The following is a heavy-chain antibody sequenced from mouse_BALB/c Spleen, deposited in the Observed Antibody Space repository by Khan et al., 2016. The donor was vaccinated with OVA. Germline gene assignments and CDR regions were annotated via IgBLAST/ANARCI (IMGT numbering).Heavy chain of an antibody. Sequence: EVQLVESGGGLVQLGGSRKLSCAASGFTFSRFGMHWVRQAPEKGLEWVAYISSGSSTIYYADTVKGRFTISRDNPKNTLFLQMTSLRSEDTAMYYCARDSNFDYWGQGTTLTVSS. V-gene: IGHV5-17*02. CDR2: ISSGSSTI. CDR1: GFTFSRFG. CDR3: ARDSNFDY. J-gene: IGHJ2*01.